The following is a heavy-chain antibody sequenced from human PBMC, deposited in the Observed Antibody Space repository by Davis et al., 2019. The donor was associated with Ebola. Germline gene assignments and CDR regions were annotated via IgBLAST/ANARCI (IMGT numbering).Heavy chain of an antibody. V-gene: IGHV4-34*01. CDR1: GFTFSSYW. CDR2: INHSGST. Sequence: ESLKISCAASGFTFSSYWMSWVRQAPGKGLEWIGEINHSGSTNYNPSLKSRVTISVHTSKNQFSLKLSSVTAADTAVYYCARAGGGYSYGSGYYYYYGMDVWGQGTTVTVSS. J-gene: IGHJ6*02. CDR3: ARAGGGYSYGSGYYYYYGMDV. D-gene: IGHD5-18*01.